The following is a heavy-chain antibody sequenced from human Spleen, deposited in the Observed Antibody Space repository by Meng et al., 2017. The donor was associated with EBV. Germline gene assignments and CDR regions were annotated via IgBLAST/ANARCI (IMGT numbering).Heavy chain of an antibody. J-gene: IGHJ4*02. V-gene: IGHV1-69*01. CDR2: LIPDFGTP. D-gene: IGHD3-10*01. Sequence: QVQMVQSGAEVKKPGASVKVSCKASGYTFSGYYMHWVRQAPGQGLEWMGGLIPDFGTPDYAPNYQDRVTITADESTSTAYMELNSLTTEDTAIYYCARESGRGYTPDFWGQGPLGTVGS. CDR3: ARESGRGYTPDF. CDR1: GYTFSGYY.